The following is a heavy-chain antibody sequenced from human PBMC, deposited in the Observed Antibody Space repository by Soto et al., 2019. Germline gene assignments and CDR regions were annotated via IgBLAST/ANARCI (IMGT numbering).Heavy chain of an antibody. D-gene: IGHD2-2*01. CDR1: GGTFSSYA. CDR2: IIPIFGTA. Sequence: ASVKVSCKASGGTFSSYAISWVRQAPGQGLEWMGGIIPIFGTANYAQKFQGRVTITADESTSTAYMELSSLRSEDTAVYYCARGAIVVVPAANSGYYYYGMDVWGQGTTVTVSS. V-gene: IGHV1-69*13. CDR3: ARGAIVVVPAANSGYYYYGMDV. J-gene: IGHJ6*02.